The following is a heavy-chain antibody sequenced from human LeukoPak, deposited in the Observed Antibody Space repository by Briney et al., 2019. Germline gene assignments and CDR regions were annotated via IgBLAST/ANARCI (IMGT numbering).Heavy chain of an antibody. V-gene: IGHV4-59*01. CDR1: GGSISSYY. CDR3: ARDKSPNYYYYYGMDV. J-gene: IGHJ6*02. CDR2: IYYSGST. Sequence: PSETLSLTCTVSGGSISSYYWSWIRQPPGKGLEWIGYIYYSGSTNYNPSLKSRVTISVDTSKNQFSLKLSSVTAADTAVYYCARDKSPNYYYYYGMDVWGQGTTVTVSS.